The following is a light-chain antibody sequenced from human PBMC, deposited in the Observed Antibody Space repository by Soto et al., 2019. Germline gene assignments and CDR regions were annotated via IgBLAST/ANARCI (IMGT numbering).Light chain of an antibody. CDR1: RNIRNY. CDR2: AAS. V-gene: IGKV1-39*01. J-gene: IGKJ3*01. CDR3: LQTYFSLRP. Sequence: DIQMTQSPSSLSASVGDSVTISCRASRNIRNYLNWYQQKPGKAPTLLIYAASSLQDGVPSRFSGTGCGPDFILTLSSWRPEYSAAVYRLQTYFSLRPFVPGTQ.